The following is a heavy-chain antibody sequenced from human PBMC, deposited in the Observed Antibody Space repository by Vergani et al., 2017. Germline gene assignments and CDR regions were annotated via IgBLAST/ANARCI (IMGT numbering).Heavy chain of an antibody. CDR3: VYRKTEYGSTSCFYPVYYYYYMDV. V-gene: IGHV2-5*04. CDR2: IYWNDDQ. J-gene: IGHJ6*03. CDR1: GFSLNTRGVS. Sequence: QITLKESGPTLVKPTQTLTLTCTFSGFSLNTRGVSVAWIRQPPGKALDWLALIYWNDDQHYSPSLNNRVTITKDTSKNQVVLTMTNMDYVDTGTYYCVYRKTEYGSTSCFYPVYYYYYMDVWGKGTTVAVSS. D-gene: IGHD2-2*01.